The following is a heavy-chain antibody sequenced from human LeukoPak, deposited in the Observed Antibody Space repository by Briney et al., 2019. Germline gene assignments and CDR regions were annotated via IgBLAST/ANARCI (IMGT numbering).Heavy chain of an antibody. V-gene: IGHV4-34*01. CDR1: GGSFSGYY. Sequence: SSETLSLTCGVSGGSFSGYYWTWIRQSPGKGLEWIGEINHSGDTNSNPSLKSRVTISVDTSKRQFSLKLGSVTAADTAVYYCARGHSVSGFDYWGQGALVSVSS. CDR2: INHSGDT. D-gene: IGHD5/OR15-5a*01. CDR3: ARGHSVSGFDY. J-gene: IGHJ4*02.